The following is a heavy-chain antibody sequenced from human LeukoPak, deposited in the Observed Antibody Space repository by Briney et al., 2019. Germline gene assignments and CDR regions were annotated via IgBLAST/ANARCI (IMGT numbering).Heavy chain of an antibody. CDR1: GYTFTNYA. Sequence: APVKVSCKASGYTFTNYAISWVRQAPGQGLEWMGWISGYNGNTNYAQNLQGRVTMTTDTSTSTAYMELRSLRSDDTAVYYCALISYCTTITCYYFDYWGQGTLVTVSS. D-gene: IGHD2-8*01. J-gene: IGHJ4*02. CDR2: ISGYNGNT. CDR3: ALISYCTTITCYYFDY. V-gene: IGHV1-18*01.